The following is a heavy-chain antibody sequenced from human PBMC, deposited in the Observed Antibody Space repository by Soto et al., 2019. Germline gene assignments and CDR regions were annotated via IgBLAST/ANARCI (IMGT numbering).Heavy chain of an antibody. V-gene: IGHV3-23*01. CDR2: ISSSGGII. J-gene: IGHJ5*02. CDR3: AKAPLDYDILTLFDP. CDR1: GFTFSSYR. D-gene: IGHD3-9*01. Sequence: GGSLRLSCAASGFTFSSYRMHWVRQAPGKGLEWVSAISSSGGIIYYADSVKGRFTISRDNSKNTLYLQMNSLRAEDTAVYYCAKAPLDYDILTLFDPWGQGTLVTVSS.